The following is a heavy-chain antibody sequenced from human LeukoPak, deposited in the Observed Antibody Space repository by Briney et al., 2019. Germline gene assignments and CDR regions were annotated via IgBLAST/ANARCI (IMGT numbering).Heavy chain of an antibody. V-gene: IGHV4-59*11. D-gene: IGHD2-21*01. Sequence: KPSETLSLTCTVSGGSISSHYWSWIRQPPGKGLEWIGYIYYSGSTNYNPSLKSRVTISVDTSKNQFSLKLSSVTAADTAVYYCARTYSDYSVDYWGREPWSPSPQ. CDR2: IYYSGST. CDR1: GGSISSHY. CDR3: ARTYSDYSVDY. J-gene: IGHJ4*02.